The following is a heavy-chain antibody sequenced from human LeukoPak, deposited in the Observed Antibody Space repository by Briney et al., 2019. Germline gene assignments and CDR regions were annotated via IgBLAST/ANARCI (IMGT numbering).Heavy chain of an antibody. J-gene: IGHJ2*01. CDR2: IYYSGST. CDR3: ARRTYFDL. CDR1: GGSISNYY. Sequence: SETLALTCTVTGGSISNYYWSWVRQPPGKGLWLIGYIYYSGSTTYNPSLKSRVTISVDTSKNQFSLKLSSVTAADTAVYYCARRTYFDLWGRGTLVTVSS. V-gene: IGHV4-59*08.